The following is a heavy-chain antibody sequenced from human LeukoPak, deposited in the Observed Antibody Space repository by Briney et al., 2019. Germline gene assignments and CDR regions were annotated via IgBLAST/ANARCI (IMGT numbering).Heavy chain of an antibody. D-gene: IGHD6-13*01. J-gene: IGHJ5*02. CDR3: ARARYSSSWYEPFDP. CDR1: GFTFSSYS. CDR2: ISSSSSYI. Sequence: PGGSLRLSCAASGFTFSSYSMNWVRQAPGKGLEWVSSISSSSSYIYYADSVKGRFTISRDNAKNPLYLQMNSLRAEDTAVYYCARARYSSSWYEPFDPWGQGTLVTVSS. V-gene: IGHV3-21*01.